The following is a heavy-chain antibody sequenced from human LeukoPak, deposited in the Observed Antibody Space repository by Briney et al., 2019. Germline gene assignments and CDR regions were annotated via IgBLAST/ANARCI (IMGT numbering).Heavy chain of an antibody. CDR1: GFTFSSYA. Sequence: GGSLRLSCAASGFTFSSYAMSWVRQAPGKGLEWVSAISGSGGSTYYADSVKGRFTISRDNSKNTLYLQMNSLRAEDTAVYYCAEDLKRYCSSTSCYPFDYWGQGTLVTVSS. J-gene: IGHJ4*02. V-gene: IGHV3-23*01. D-gene: IGHD2-2*01. CDR3: AEDLKRYCSSTSCYPFDY. CDR2: ISGSGGST.